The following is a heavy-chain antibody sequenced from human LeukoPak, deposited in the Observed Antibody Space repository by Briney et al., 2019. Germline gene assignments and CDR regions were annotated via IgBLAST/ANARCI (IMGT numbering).Heavy chain of an antibody. Sequence: PSETLSLTCAVSGGSVASVGCYWGWIRQPPGKGLEWIGSAYYTGSNYSPPSLKSRLTISVDTSKNQFALTLSSLTAADTAVYYCGRHVSNGWDYHYGLDVWGQGTTVTVSS. D-gene: IGHD6-19*01. J-gene: IGHJ6*01. V-gene: IGHV4-39*01. CDR1: GGSVASVGCY. CDR3: GRHVSNGWDYHYGLDV. CDR2: AYYTGSN.